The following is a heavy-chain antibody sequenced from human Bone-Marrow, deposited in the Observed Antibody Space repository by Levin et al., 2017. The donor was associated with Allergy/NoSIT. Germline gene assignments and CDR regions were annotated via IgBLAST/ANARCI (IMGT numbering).Heavy chain of an antibody. D-gene: IGHD2-2*01. J-gene: IGHJ4*02. V-gene: IGHV3-13*04. CDR1: GFTFSSYD. CDR3: ARVALPRYCTSTSCSDSGYYFDY. CDR2: IGTAADS. Sequence: PGGSLRLSCAASGFTFSSYDMHWVRQATGRGLEWVSAIGTAADSYYSGSVKGRFTVSRDNAKNSFYLQMNSLRAGDTAVYSCARVALPRYCTSTSCSDSGYYFDYWGQGTLVTVSS.